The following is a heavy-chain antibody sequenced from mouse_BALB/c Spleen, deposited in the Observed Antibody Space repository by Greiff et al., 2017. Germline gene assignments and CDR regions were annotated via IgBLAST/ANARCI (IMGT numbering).Heavy chain of an antibody. J-gene: IGHJ4*01. CDR2: ISSGSSTI. V-gene: IGHV5-17*02. CDR1: GFTFSSFG. D-gene: IGHD2-14*01. CDR3: ARSDYRDDDYAMDY. Sequence: EVQLVESGGGLVQPGGSRKLSCAASGFTFSSFGMHWVRQAPEKGLEWVAYISSGSSTIYYADTVKGRFTISRDNPKNTLFLQMTSLRSEDTAMYYCARSDYRDDDYAMDYWGQGTSVTVSS.